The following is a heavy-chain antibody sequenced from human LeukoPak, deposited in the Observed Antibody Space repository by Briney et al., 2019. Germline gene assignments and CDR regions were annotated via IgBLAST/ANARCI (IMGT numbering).Heavy chain of an antibody. CDR2: IIPIFGTA. J-gene: IGHJ5*02. CDR3: ARILPTGFGELWLDP. Sequence: SVKVSCKASGGTFSSYAISWVRQAPGQGLEWMGGIIPIFGTANYAQKFQGRVTITADESTSTAYMELSSLRSEDTAVHYCARILPTGFGELWLDPWGQGTLVTVSS. D-gene: IGHD3-10*01. V-gene: IGHV1-69*13. CDR1: GGTFSSYA.